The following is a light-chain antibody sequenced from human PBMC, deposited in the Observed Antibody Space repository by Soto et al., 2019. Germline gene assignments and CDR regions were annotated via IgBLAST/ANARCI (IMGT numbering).Light chain of an antibody. CDR1: SSDVGKYKF. J-gene: IGLJ3*02. Sequence: QSVLTQPASVSGSPGQSISISCTGTSSDVGKYKFVSWYQQHPGEAPKLMIYDATKRPSGVSNRFSGSKSGITASLTISGLQAEDKAHYYCCSHAGSGTLVFGGGTKLTVL. CDR3: CSHAGSGTLV. V-gene: IGLV2-23*01. CDR2: DAT.